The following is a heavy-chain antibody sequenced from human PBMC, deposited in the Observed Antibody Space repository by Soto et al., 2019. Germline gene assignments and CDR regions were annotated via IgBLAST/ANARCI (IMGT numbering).Heavy chain of an antibody. J-gene: IGHJ4*02. V-gene: IGHV3-23*01. CDR2: IRGSGGST. D-gene: IGHD3-10*01. CDR3: AKGFGISWQYYLDY. CDR1: GFSFASYA. Sequence: EVQLLESGGGLVRPGGSLRLSCAASGFSFASYAMNWVRQAPGKGLEWVSGIRGSGGSTYYADSVKGRFTISRDNSKNTLYLQLSSLRVEDTAVYYCAKGFGISWQYYLDYWGQGTLVTVSS.